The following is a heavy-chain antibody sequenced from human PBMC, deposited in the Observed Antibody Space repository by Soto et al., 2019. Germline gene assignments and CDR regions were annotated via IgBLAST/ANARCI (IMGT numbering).Heavy chain of an antibody. J-gene: IGHJ3*02. Sequence: SETLSLTCTVSGGSISSSGYYWGRIRQPTGKGKERIGKIYHSGSTNYNPSLKSRVTISVDKSKNQFSLKLSSVTAADTAVYYCAGGGETDDYGDYGVFDIWGQGTMVT. V-gene: IGHV4-39*07. D-gene: IGHD4-17*01. CDR3: AGGGETDDYGDYGVFDI. CDR1: GGSISSSGYY. CDR2: IYHSGST.